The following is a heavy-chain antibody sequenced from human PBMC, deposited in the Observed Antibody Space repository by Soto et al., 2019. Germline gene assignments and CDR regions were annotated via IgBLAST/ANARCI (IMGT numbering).Heavy chain of an antibody. D-gene: IGHD5-12*01. J-gene: IGHJ4*02. CDR2: MSSSGAT. CDR1: GAAVSNYY. CDR3: ARISGYSYFDY. V-gene: IGHV4-59*02. Sequence: SETLSLTCSVSGAAVSNYYWSWIRQPPGKGLEWIGLMSSSGATNYNPSLKSRVTISLDTSKNQFSLRLSSVTAADTAVYYCARISGYSYFDYWGQGTLVTVSS.